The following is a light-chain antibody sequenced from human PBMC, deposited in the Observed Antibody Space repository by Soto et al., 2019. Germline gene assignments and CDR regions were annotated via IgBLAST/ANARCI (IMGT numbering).Light chain of an antibody. Sequence: SSELTQPPSVSVAPGKTASISCGGNNIGSKGVHWYQQKPGQAPVLVIYSDTDLPPVIPERFSGSNSANLATLTISRVEAGDEGDYDCQVWDGGSAQVVFGGGTKLTVL. CDR3: QVWDGGSAQVV. CDR1: NIGSKG. V-gene: IGLV3-21*04. J-gene: IGLJ2*01. CDR2: SDT.